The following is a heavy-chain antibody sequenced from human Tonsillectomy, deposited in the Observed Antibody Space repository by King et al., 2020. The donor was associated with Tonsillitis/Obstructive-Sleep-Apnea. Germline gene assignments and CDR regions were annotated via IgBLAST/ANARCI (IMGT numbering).Heavy chain of an antibody. CDR2: ISAHNGHT. D-gene: IGHD3-22*01. V-gene: IGHV1-18*01. CDR1: GYTFTNYG. J-gene: IGHJ4*02. Sequence: QLVQYGAEVKKPGASVKVSCKASGYTFTNYGISWVRQAPGQGLEWMAWISAHNGHTNYAQKFQGRVTMTTDASTSTAYMELRSLRTDDTAVYYCARDSMSHYYDSSAYYTFNYWGQGTLVTVSS. CDR3: ARDSMSHYYDSSAYYTFNY.